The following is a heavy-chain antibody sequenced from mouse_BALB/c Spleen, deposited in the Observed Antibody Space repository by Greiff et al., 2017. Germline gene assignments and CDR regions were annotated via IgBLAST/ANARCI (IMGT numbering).Heavy chain of an antibody. CDR2: IYPYNGGT. Sequence: EVQLQQSGPELVKPGASVKISCKASGYTFTDYNMHWVKQSHGKSLEWIGYIYPYNGGTGYNQKFKSKATLTVDNSSSTAYMELRSLTSEDSAVYYCARGSPSWFAYWGQGTLVTVSA. J-gene: IGHJ3*01. V-gene: IGHV1S29*02. CDR3: ARGSPSWFAY. CDR1: GYTFTDYN.